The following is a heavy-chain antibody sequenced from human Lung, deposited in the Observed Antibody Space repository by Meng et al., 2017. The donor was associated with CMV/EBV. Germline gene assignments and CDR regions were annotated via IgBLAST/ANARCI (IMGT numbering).Heavy chain of an antibody. D-gene: IGHD1-1*01. Sequence: ESXKISXVASGFTVSDNYMYWVRQAPGKGLEWVSVIYRGGTTSYADSVRGRFSISRDNSKNTLYLQMNSLRVEDTAVYYCVRNLAATGHDACDIWGQGTXVTVSS. CDR1: GFTVSDNY. CDR2: IYRGGTT. CDR3: VRNLAATGHDACDI. J-gene: IGHJ3*02. V-gene: IGHV3-53*01.